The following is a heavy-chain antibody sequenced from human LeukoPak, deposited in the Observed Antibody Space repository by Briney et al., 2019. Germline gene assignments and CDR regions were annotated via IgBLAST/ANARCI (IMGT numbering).Heavy chain of an antibody. V-gene: IGHV3-23*01. CDR2: ISGSGGST. CDR3: AKVGVGAIFAFDI. J-gene: IGHJ3*02. D-gene: IGHD1-26*01. CDR1: GFTFSSFA. Sequence: PGGSLRLSCAASGFTFSSFAMSWVRQAPGKGLEWVSAISGSGGSTYYADSVKGRFTISRDNSKNTLYLQMNSLRAEDTAVYYCAKVGVGAIFAFDIWGQGTMVTVSS.